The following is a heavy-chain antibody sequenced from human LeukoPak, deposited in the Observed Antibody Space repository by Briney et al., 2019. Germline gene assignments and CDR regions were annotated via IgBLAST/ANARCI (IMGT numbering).Heavy chain of an antibody. D-gene: IGHD6-13*01. CDR1: GFIFSDYY. J-gene: IGHJ4*02. V-gene: IGHV3-23*01. CDR2: ISGSGGST. Sequence: GGSLRLSCAASGFIFSDYYMSWIRQAPGKGLEWVSAISGSGGSTYYADSLKGRFTISRDNSRNTLYLQMNSLRAEDTAVYYCAKGKAGPFDYWGQGTLVTVSS. CDR3: AKGKAGPFDY.